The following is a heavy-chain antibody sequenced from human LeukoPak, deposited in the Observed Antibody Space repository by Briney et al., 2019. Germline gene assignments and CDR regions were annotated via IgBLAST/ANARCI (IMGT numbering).Heavy chain of an antibody. D-gene: IGHD3-3*01. CDR1: GFTLSSYS. CDR3: ARRSDPDFDY. J-gene: IGHJ4*02. V-gene: IGHV3-21*01. CDR2: ISSSSSYV. Sequence: GGSLRLSCAASGFTLSSYSMNWVRQAPGKGLEWVSSISSSSSYVYYADSVKGRFTISRDNAKNSLYLQMNSLRAEDTAVYYCARRSDPDFDYWGQGTLVTVSS.